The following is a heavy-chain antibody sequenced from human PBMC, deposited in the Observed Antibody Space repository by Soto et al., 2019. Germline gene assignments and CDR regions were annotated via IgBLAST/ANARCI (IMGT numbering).Heavy chain of an antibody. CDR3: ARSPGGVVVKPHYYYYGMDV. D-gene: IGHD2-21*01. Sequence: QVQLQESGPGLVKPSETLSLTCTVSGGSISSYYWSWIRQPAGKGLEWIGRIYTSGSTNYNPSLKSRVTMSVDTSKNQFSLKLSSVTAADTAVYYCARSPGGVVVKPHYYYYGMDVWGQGTTVTVSS. CDR1: GGSISSYY. CDR2: IYTSGST. V-gene: IGHV4-4*07. J-gene: IGHJ6*02.